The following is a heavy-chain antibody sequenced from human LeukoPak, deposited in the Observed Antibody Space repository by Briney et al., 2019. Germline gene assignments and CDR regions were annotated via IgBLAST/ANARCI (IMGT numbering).Heavy chain of an antibody. V-gene: IGHV3-49*03. CDR1: GFTFGDYI. Sequence: PGGSLRLSCAASGFTFGDYIMSWFRQAPGKGLEWVGFIRSKTYGGTAEYVASVKGRFTISRDDSRSIAYLQMNSLKTEDTAMYFCTRGVVAASALFDYWGQGTLVTVSS. CDR3: TRGVVAASALFDY. J-gene: IGHJ4*02. CDR2: IRSKTYGGTA. D-gene: IGHD1-26*01.